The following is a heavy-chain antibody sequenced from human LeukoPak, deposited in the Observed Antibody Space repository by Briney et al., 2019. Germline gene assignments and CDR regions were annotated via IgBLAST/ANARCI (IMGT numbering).Heavy chain of an antibody. CDR2: IDWDDDK. V-gene: IGHV2-70*11. Sequence: SGPALVKPTQTLTLTCTFSGFSLRTSGLCVSWIRQPPGKALEWLARIDWDDDKYYSTSLKTRLTISKDTSKNQVVLTMTNMDPVDTATYYCARISNYYGSGNYRDFDYWGQGTLVTVSS. J-gene: IGHJ4*02. D-gene: IGHD3-10*01. CDR1: GFSLRTSGLC. CDR3: ARISNYYGSGNYRDFDY.